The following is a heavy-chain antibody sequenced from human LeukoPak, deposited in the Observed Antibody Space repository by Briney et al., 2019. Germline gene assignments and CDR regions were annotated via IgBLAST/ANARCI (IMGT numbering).Heavy chain of an antibody. CDR2: ISGSGGST. J-gene: IGHJ4*02. CDR3: AKDATWIQLWFAD. D-gene: IGHD5-18*01. CDR1: GFTFSTYV. V-gene: IGHV3-23*01. Sequence: QPGGSLRLSCAASGFTFSTYVMSWVRQAPGKVLEWVSAISGSGGSTYYADSAKGRFTISRDNSKNTLYLQMNSLRAEDTAVYYCAKDATWIQLWFADWGQGTLVTVSS.